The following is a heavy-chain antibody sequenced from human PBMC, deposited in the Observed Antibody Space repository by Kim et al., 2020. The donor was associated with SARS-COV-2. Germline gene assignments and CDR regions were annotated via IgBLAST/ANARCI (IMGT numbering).Heavy chain of an antibody. CDR1: GFTFSTSP. J-gene: IGHJ4*02. CDR2: ISWDGTRT. V-gene: IGHV3-23*01. D-gene: IGHD1-26*01. Sequence: GGSLRLSCVASGFTFSTSPMGWVRQAPGKGLEWVSRISWDGTRTYYADSVKGRVTMSSDKSKNMLYLHMNSLRVEDTDVYYCAKGVINSGFDYWGQGT. CDR3: AKGVINSGFDY.